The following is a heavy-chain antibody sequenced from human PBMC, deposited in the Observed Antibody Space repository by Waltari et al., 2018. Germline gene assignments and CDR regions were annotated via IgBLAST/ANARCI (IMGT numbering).Heavy chain of an antibody. D-gene: IGHD4-4*01. CDR2: IRYDGSNK. V-gene: IGHV3-30*02. J-gene: IGHJ3*02. CDR3: AKESATVGGAFDI. Sequence: QVQLVESGGGVVQPGGSLRLSCAASGFTFSSYGMHWVRQAPGKGLEWVGFIRYDGSNKYYADSVKGRFTISRDNSKNTLYLQMNSLRAEDTAMYYCAKESATVGGAFDIWGQGTMVTVSS. CDR1: GFTFSSYG.